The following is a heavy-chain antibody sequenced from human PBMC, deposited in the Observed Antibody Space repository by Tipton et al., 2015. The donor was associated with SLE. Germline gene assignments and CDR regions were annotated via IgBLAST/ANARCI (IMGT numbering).Heavy chain of an antibody. CDR2: MYYSGST. CDR3: ASLSSALNWFDP. Sequence: TLSLTCTVSGGSINSYFWSWIRQPPGKGLEWIGYMYYSGSTKYNPSLKSRVTISVDTSKNQFSLKLSSVTAADPAVYYCASLSSALNWFDPWGQGTLVTVSS. D-gene: IGHD6-19*01. V-gene: IGHV4-59*01. J-gene: IGHJ5*02. CDR1: GGSINSYF.